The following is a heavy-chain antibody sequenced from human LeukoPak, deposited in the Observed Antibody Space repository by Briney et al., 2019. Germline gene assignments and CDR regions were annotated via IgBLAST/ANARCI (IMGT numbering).Heavy chain of an antibody. CDR1: GGSISSSSYY. CDR3: ARHRKIAAPLDY. Sequence: PSETLSLTCTVSGGSISSSSYYWGWIRQPPGKGLEWIGSIYYSGSTYYNPSLKSRVTISVDTSKHQFSPKLSSVTAADTAVYYCARHRKIAAPLDYWGQGTLVTVSS. D-gene: IGHD6-13*01. CDR2: IYYSGST. J-gene: IGHJ4*02. V-gene: IGHV4-39*01.